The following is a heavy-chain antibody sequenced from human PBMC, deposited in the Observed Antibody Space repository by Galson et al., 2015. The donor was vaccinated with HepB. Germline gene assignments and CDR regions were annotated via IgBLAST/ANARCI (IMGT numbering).Heavy chain of an antibody. CDR1: GYTFTSYG. CDR3: ARDYAVSGTLQCFPHFSDGMVV. CDR2: ISAYNGNT. D-gene: IGHD6-19*01. J-gene: IGHJ6*02. V-gene: IGHV1-18*01. Sequence: SVKVSCKASGYTFTSYGISWVRQAPGQGLEWMGWISAYNGNTNYAQKIQGRVTMPTATSTSTAYMELRSLRSDDTAVYYCARDYAVSGTLQCFPHFSDGMVVSFQWTTVTVSS.